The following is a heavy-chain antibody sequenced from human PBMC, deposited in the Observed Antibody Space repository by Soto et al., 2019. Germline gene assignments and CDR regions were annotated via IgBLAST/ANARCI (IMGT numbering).Heavy chain of an antibody. CDR1: GGSISSGDYY. V-gene: IGHV4-30-4*01. J-gene: IGHJ6*02. CDR3: VRGHCSTTSCSPYYYYYAMDV. Sequence: SETLSLTCTVSGGSISSGDYYWSWIRQPPGKGLEWIGYVDDRGSTHHNPSLESRVTMSVDMSKNQFSLKLSSVTAADTAVYFCVRGHCSTTSCSPYYYYYAMDVWGQGTTVTVSS. D-gene: IGHD2-2*01. CDR2: VDDRGST.